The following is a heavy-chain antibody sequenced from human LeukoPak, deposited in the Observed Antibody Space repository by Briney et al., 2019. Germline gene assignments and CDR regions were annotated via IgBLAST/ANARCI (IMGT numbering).Heavy chain of an antibody. Sequence: PGGSLRLSCAASGFTFSSYAMHWVRQAPGKGLEYVSAISSNGGSTYYANSGKGRFTISRDNSKNTLYLQMGSLRAEDMAVYYCAREDSGYDYWGQGTLVTVSS. CDR3: AREDSGYDY. V-gene: IGHV3-64*01. CDR2: ISSNGGST. D-gene: IGHD5-12*01. J-gene: IGHJ4*02. CDR1: GFTFSSYA.